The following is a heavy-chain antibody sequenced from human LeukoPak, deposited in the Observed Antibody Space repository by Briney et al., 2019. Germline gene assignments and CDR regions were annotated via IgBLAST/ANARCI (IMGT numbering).Heavy chain of an antibody. Sequence: SHRLSCAASGCWLSSKCRSRVHQAPPAGTEWASVIYSGGSTYYADSVKGRFTISRDNSKNTLYLQMNSLRAEDTAVYYCAKVPTTNPRAFDIWGQGTMVTVSS. V-gene: IGHV3-53*01. J-gene: IGHJ3*02. CDR1: GCWLSSKC. CDR3: AKVPTTNPRAFDI. CDR2: IYSGGST. D-gene: IGHD2-8*01.